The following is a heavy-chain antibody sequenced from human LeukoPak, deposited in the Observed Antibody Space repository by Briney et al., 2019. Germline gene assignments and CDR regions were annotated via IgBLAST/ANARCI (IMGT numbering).Heavy chain of an antibody. CDR2: ISYDGNTK. D-gene: IGHD2-15*01. V-gene: IGHV3-30*18. CDR3: AKGHCSGGSCSPSIYYFDY. CDR1: GFTFSSYG. Sequence: GGSLRLSCAASGFTFSSYGMHWVRQAPDKGLEWVAVISYDGNTKYYADSVKGRFTISRDYSKNTLYLQMNSLRPEDTAVYYCAKGHCSGGSCSPSIYYFDYWGQGTLVTVSS. J-gene: IGHJ4*02.